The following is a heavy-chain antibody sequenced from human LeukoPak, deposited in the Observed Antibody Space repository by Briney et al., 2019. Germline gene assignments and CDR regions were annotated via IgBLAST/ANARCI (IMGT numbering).Heavy chain of an antibody. V-gene: IGHV3-23*01. D-gene: IGHD3-10*01. J-gene: IGHJ4*02. CDR2: ISGTGGST. CDR3: AKRGVVIRVILVGFHKEAYYFDS. Sequence: GGSLRLSCAVSGITLSNYGMSWVRQAPGKGLEWVAGISGTGGSTNYADSVKGRFTISRDNPKNTLYLQMNSLRAEDTAVYFCAKRGVVIRVILVGFHKEAYYFDSWGQGALVTVSS. CDR1: GITLSNYG.